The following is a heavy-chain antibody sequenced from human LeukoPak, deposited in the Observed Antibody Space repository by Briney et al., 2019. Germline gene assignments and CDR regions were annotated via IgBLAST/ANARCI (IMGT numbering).Heavy chain of an antibody. V-gene: IGHV3-33*08. D-gene: IGHD6-19*01. CDR3: ARDLSAAFDF. Sequence: GGSLRLSCAASAFTFSSYAMHWVRQAPGKGLEWVARLVYDARSDYANSVKGRFSISRDDSKNTLFLDMSNLRVEDTALYYCARDLSAAFDFWGQGVLVTVST. CDR2: LVYDARS. CDR1: AFTFSSYA. J-gene: IGHJ4*02.